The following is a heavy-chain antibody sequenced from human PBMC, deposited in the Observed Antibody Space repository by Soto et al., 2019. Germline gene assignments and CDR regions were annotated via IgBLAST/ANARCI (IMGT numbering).Heavy chain of an antibody. D-gene: IGHD6-13*01. J-gene: IGHJ1*01. CDR3: EKDPAAAGPLSRYFQS. V-gene: IGHV3-23*01. CDR1: GFTFSSYA. CDR2: FSGSGGTT. Sequence: EVQLLESGGGLVQPEGSLRLSCAASGFTFSSYAMSWVRQAPGKGLEWVSGFSGSGGTTYYADSVKGRFTISRDNSKNTLYLQVRSLRAEDTAVYYCEKDPAAAGPLSRYFQSRGQGTPVTVSS.